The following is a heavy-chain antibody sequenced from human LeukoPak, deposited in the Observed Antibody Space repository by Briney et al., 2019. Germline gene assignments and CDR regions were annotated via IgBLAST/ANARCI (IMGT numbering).Heavy chain of an antibody. CDR2: INYSGST. J-gene: IGHJ6*03. CDR1: GVSISSNNYY. Sequence: SETLSLTCTVSGVSISSNNYYWGWIRQTPGKGLEWIGSINYSGSTNYNPSLKSRVTISVDTSKNQFSLKLSSVTAADTAVYYCARGRSGSYYYYYMDVWGKGTTVTVSS. V-gene: IGHV4-39*07. CDR3: ARGRSGSYYYYYMDV. D-gene: IGHD1-26*01.